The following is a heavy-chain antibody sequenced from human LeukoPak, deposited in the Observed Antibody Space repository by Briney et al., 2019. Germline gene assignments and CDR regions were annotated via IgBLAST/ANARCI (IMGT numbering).Heavy chain of an antibody. D-gene: IGHD4-17*01. CDR1: GFTFSSYA. J-gene: IGHJ4*02. CDR3: ARDADYGDYVVDY. CDR2: ISYDGSNK. Sequence: GRSLRLSCAASGFTFSSYAMHWVRQAPGKGLGWVAVISYDGSNKYYADSVKGRFTISRDNSKNTLYLQMNSLRAEDTAVYYCARDADYGDYVVDYWGQGTLVTVSS. V-gene: IGHV3-30-3*01.